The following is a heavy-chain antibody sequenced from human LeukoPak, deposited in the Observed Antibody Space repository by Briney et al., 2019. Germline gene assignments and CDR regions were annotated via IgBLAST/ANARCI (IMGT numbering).Heavy chain of an antibody. CDR2: IYSGGST. V-gene: IGHV3-53*01. J-gene: IGHJ4*02. Sequence: GGSLRLSCAASGFNVSSNYMTWVRQAPGKGLEWVSVIYSGGSTYYADSVMSRFSISRENPANPQYLQMNNERAEDTDLYYCASVGVSAGYWGQGTLVT. CDR1: GFNVSSNY. CDR3: ASVGVSAGY. D-gene: IGHD2-15*01.